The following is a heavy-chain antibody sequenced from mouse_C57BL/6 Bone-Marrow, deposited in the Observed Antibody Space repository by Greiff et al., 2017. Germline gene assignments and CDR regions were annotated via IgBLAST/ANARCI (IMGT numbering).Heavy chain of an antibody. CDR2: ISSGSSTI. Sequence: EVHLVESGGGLVKPGGSLKLSCAASGFTFSDYGMHWVRQAPEKGLEWVAYISSGSSTIYYADTVKGRFTISRDNAKNTLFLQMTSLRSEDTAMYYCARIDYDPYAMDYWGQGTSVTVSS. CDR3: ARIDYDPYAMDY. V-gene: IGHV5-17*01. CDR1: GFTFSDYG. D-gene: IGHD2-4*01. J-gene: IGHJ4*01.